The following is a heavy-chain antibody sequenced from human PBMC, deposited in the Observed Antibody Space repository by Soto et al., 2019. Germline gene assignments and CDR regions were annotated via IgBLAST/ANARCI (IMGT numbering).Heavy chain of an antibody. CDR3: ARALILTGYYIHDAFDI. J-gene: IGHJ3*02. D-gene: IGHD3-9*01. CDR1: GGSISSYY. CDR2: IYYSGST. Sequence: QVQLQESGPGLVKPSETLSLTCTVSGGSISSYYWSWIRQPPGKGLEWIGYIYYSGSTNYNPPLKSRVTISVDMSKNQFSLKLSSVTAADTAVYYCARALILTGYYIHDAFDIWGQGTMVTVSS. V-gene: IGHV4-59*01.